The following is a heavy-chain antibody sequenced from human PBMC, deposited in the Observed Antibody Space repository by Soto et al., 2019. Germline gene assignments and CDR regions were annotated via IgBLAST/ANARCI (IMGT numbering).Heavy chain of an antibody. V-gene: IGHV4-39*01. Sequence: QLQLQESGPGLVKPSETLSLTCTVSGGSISSSNYYWGWIRQPPGKGLEWIGSIYYSGSTYYNPSRKSRATIAGDTSKNQFSLKLSSVTAADTAVYYCATQEVGGSYVYTFDPWGQGTLVTVSS. CDR3: ATQEVGGSYVYTFDP. J-gene: IGHJ5*02. CDR2: IYYSGST. CDR1: GGSISSSNYY. D-gene: IGHD1-26*01.